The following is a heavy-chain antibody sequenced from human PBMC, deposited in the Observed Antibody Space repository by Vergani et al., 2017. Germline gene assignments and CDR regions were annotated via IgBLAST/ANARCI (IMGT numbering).Heavy chain of an antibody. D-gene: IGHD3-3*01. CDR3: AREYRHWSKTGCPYDY. J-gene: IGHJ4*02. V-gene: IGHV3-21*01. CDR2: ISSSSTYI. CDR1: GFTFSTYS. Sequence: ELQLVESGGGLVKPGGSLRLSCAASGFTFSTYSINWVRQAPGKGLEWVSSISSSSTYIFYADSVKGRFTISRDNAKNSLYLQMNSLGAEDTAVYYCAREYRHWSKTGCPYDYWGQGTLVTVSA.